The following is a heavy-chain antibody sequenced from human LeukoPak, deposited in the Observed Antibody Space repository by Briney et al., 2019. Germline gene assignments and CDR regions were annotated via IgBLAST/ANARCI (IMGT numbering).Heavy chain of an antibody. D-gene: IGHD5-12*01. Sequence: ASRKVSCKASGYTLTSYYMHWVRQAPRQWLEWMGWMNPNSGNTGYAQKFQGRVTMTRNTSISTAYMELSSLRSEDTAVYYCARGGGYSGYADYWGQGTLVTVSS. CDR1: GYTLTSYY. J-gene: IGHJ4*02. CDR2: MNPNSGNT. CDR3: ARGGGYSGYADY. V-gene: IGHV1-8*02.